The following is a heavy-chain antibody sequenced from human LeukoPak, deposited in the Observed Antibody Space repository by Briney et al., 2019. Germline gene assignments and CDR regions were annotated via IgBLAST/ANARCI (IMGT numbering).Heavy chain of an antibody. D-gene: IGHD4-17*01. Sequence: PGGSLRLSCAASGFTFSSYGMHWVRQAPGKGLEWVAVIWYDGSNKYYADSVKGRFTISRDNSKNTLYLQMNSLRAEDTAVYYCAREGDYGEPYNWFDPWGQGTLGTVSS. V-gene: IGHV3-33*01. CDR1: GFTFSSYG. CDR2: IWYDGSNK. J-gene: IGHJ5*02. CDR3: AREGDYGEPYNWFDP.